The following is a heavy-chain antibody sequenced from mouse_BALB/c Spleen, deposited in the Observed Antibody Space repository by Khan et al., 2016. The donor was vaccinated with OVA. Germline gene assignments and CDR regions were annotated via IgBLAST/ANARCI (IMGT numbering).Heavy chain of an antibody. Sequence: QVQLKQSGAELAKPGASVKMSCTASGYPFTRYWMHWVKQRPGPGLEWIGSINHSTGYTEYNQQFRDKATFTTDKSSSTHYMQLSSLTSEDSAVXYCARRGRYGSFAYWGQGTRVTVSA. CDR1: GYPFTRYW. J-gene: IGHJ3*01. D-gene: IGHD1-1*02. CDR2: INHSTGYT. V-gene: IGHV1-7*01. CDR3: ARRGRYGSFAY.